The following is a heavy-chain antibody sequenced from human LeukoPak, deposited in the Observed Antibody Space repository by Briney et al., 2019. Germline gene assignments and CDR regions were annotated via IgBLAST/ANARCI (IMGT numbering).Heavy chain of an antibody. CDR1: GFTFSSYN. V-gene: IGHV3-21*01. D-gene: IGHD6-13*01. J-gene: IGHJ4*02. CDR3: ARDHVAAAPDY. CDR2: ISTSSSYI. Sequence: GGSLRLSCAASGFTFSSYNMNWVRQAPGKGLEWVSSISTSSSYIYYADSVKGRFTISRDNAKNSLYLQMNSLRAEDTAVYYCARDHVAAAPDYWGQGTLVTVSS.